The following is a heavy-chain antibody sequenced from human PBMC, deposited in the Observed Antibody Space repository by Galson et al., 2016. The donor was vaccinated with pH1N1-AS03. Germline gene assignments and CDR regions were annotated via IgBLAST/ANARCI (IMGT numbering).Heavy chain of an antibody. D-gene: IGHD5-24*01. CDR3: ARALNYNTGLDV. CDR1: GFSLRTGGMR. Sequence: PALVKPTQTLTLTCTVSGFSLRTGGMRVSWIRQPPGKALEWLGRIDWDDGTFYSTSLKTRLTISKDTSKNQVVLTMTNMDPVGTGTYYCARALNYNTGLDVGGPGATVTGSS. CDR2: IDWDDGT. J-gene: IGHJ6*02. V-gene: IGHV2-70*04.